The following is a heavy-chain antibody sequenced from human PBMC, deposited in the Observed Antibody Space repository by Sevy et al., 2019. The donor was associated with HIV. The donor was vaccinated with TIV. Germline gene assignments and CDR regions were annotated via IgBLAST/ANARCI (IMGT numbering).Heavy chain of an antibody. J-gene: IGHJ4*02. V-gene: IGHV3-23*01. CDR2: LFFGCGEI. Sequence: GGSLRLSCAASRFTFNKYSMSWVRQPPGKGLEWVATLFFGCGEINYADSVKGRFTISRDNSKYSFYLQMNNLRAEDTALYYCAREGCTKPHDYWGQGTLVTVSS. CDR3: AREGCTKPHDY. CDR1: RFTFNKYS. D-gene: IGHD2-8*01.